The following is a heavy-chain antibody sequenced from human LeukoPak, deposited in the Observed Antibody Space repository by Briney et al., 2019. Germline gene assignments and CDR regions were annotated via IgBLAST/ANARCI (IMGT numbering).Heavy chain of an antibody. CDR3: ARERERRNDFWSGYHNWFDP. D-gene: IGHD3-3*01. J-gene: IGHJ5*02. Sequence: PSGTLSLTCTVSGGSIRSSYYYWGWIRQPPGKGLEWIGSIYDSGSTYYNPSLKSRVTISVDTSRNQFSLKLNSVTAADTAVYYCARERERRNDFWSGYHNWFDPWGQGTLVTVSS. CDR2: IYDSGST. V-gene: IGHV4-39*02. CDR1: GGSIRSSYYY.